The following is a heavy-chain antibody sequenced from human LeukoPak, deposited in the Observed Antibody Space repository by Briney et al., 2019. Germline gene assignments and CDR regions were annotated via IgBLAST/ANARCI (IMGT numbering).Heavy chain of an antibody. V-gene: IGHV1-2*02. CDR3: ARAYDILTGYYYV. Sequence: ASVKVSCKASGYTFTGYYMHWVRQAPGQGLEWMGWINPNSGGTNYAQKFQGRVTMTRDTSISTAYMELSRLRSDDTAVYYCARAYDILTGYYYVWGQGTLVTVSS. CDR2: INPNSGGT. J-gene: IGHJ4*02. CDR1: GYTFTGYY. D-gene: IGHD3-9*01.